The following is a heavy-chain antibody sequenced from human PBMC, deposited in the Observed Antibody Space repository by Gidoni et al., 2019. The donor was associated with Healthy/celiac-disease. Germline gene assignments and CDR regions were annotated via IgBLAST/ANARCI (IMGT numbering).Heavy chain of an antibody. D-gene: IGHD3-16*01. CDR3: AKGGGDYDDY. J-gene: IGHJ4*02. CDR1: GFTFSSYA. Sequence: EVQLLESGGGLVQPGGPLRLSCAASGFTFSSYAMSWVRQAPGKGLEWVSAISGSGSSTYYAASVTGRFTISRDNSKNTLYLQMNSLRAEDTAVYYWAKGGGDYDDYWGQGTLVTVSS. V-gene: IGHV3-23*01. CDR2: ISGSGSST.